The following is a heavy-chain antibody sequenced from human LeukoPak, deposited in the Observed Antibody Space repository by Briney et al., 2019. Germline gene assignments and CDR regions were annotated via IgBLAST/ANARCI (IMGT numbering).Heavy chain of an antibody. V-gene: IGHV1-46*01. CDR2: INPSGGST. Sequence: GASVKVSCKASGYTFTSYYMHWVRQAPGQGLEWMGIINPSGGSTSHAQKFQGRATMTRDTSTSTVYMELSSLRSEDTAVYYCARVRNWNFDYWGQGTLDTVSS. CDR1: GYTFTSYY. CDR3: ARVRNWNFDY. D-gene: IGHD1-1*01. J-gene: IGHJ4*02.